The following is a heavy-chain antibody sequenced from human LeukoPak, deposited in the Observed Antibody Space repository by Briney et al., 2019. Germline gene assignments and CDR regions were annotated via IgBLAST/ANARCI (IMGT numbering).Heavy chain of an antibody. J-gene: IGHJ4*02. V-gene: IGHV3-43*02. CDR2: ISGDGVST. CDR1: GLPIADFA. CDR3: ARESRKFDY. Sequence: GGSLRLSCVASGLPIADFAMHWVRQAPGKGLEWVSLISGDGVSTFYADSVKGRFSISRDNSKNSLSLEMNSLRTEDTAMYYCARESRKFDYWGQGTLVAVSS.